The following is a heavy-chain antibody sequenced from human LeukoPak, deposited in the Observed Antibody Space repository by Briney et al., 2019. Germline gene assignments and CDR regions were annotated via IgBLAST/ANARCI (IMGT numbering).Heavy chain of an antibody. V-gene: IGHV4-34*01. CDR3: VRAGNSNYDSVSRYFDY. Sequence: PSETLSLTCAVYGGSFSGYYWSWIRQPPGKGLEWIGEINHSGSTNSNPSPKSRVSMSVDSSKKQFSLSLTSVTAADTAVYFCVRAGNSNYDSVSRYFDYWGQGIRVTVSS. D-gene: IGHD3-3*01. J-gene: IGHJ4*02. CDR2: INHSGST. CDR1: GGSFSGYY.